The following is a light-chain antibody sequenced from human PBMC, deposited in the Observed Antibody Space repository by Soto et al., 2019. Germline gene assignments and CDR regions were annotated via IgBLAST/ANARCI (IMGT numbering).Light chain of an antibody. Sequence: QSVLTQPASVSGSPGQSITISCTGTSSDVGGYNYVSWYQQHPGKAPKLMIYDVIHRPSGVSNRFSGSKSGNTASLTISGLQAEDEADYYCSSYTSSSTLNVFGTGTKLTVL. CDR1: SSDVGGYNY. J-gene: IGLJ1*01. CDR2: DVI. CDR3: SSYTSSSTLNV. V-gene: IGLV2-14*01.